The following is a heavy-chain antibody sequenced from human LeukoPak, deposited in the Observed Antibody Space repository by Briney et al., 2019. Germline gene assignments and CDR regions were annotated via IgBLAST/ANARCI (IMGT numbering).Heavy chain of an antibody. V-gene: IGHV3-74*01. J-gene: IGHJ4*02. CDR1: GFTFSSYW. Sequence: GGSLRLSCAASGFTFSSYWMHWVRQVPGKGLVWVSRINSDGSSTSYADSVKGRFTISRDNAKNTLYVQMNSLRAEDTAVYYCARAFNAVAGTIFDYWGQGTLVTVSS. CDR3: ARAFNAVAGTIFDY. CDR2: INSDGSST. D-gene: IGHD6-19*01.